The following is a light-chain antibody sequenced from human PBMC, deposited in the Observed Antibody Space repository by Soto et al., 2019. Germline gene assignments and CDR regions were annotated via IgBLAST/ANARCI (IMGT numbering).Light chain of an antibody. CDR3: QQYNNWPPYT. J-gene: IGKJ2*01. CDR2: GAS. V-gene: IGKV3-15*01. Sequence: EIVMTQSPATLSVSPGERVTLSCRASQSISSNLAWYQQKPGQAPRLLIYGASTRATGVPARFSGSGSGTDFTLTISSLQSEVFALYYCQQYNNWPPYTFGQGTKLEIK. CDR1: QSISSN.